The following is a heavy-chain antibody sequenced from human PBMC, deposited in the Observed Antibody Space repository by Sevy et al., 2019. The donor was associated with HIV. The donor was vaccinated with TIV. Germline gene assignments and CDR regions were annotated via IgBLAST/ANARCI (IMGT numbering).Heavy chain of an antibody. Sequence: ASVKVSCKASGYTFTGYYMHWVRQAPGQGLEWMGWINPNRGGTNYSQKFQGRVTMTRDTSISTAYMELSRLRSDDTAVYYCARAYFWSGYLFDYWGQGTLVTVSS. D-gene: IGHD3-3*01. CDR2: INPNRGGT. CDR3: ARAYFWSGYLFDY. V-gene: IGHV1-2*02. J-gene: IGHJ4*02. CDR1: GYTFTGYY.